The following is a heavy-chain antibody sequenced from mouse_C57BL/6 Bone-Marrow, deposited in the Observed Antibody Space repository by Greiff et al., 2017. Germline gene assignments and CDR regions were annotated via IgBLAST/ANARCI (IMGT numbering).Heavy chain of an antibody. Sequence: VQLQQSGPVLVKPGASVKMSCKASGYTFTDYYMNWVKQSHGKSLEWIGVINPYNGGTSYNQKFKGKATLTVDKSSSTAYMELNSLTSEDSAVYYCARNDGYYDWFAYWGQGTLVTVSA. D-gene: IGHD2-3*01. CDR2: INPYNGGT. J-gene: IGHJ3*01. CDR3: ARNDGYYDWFAY. CDR1: GYTFTDYY. V-gene: IGHV1-19*01.